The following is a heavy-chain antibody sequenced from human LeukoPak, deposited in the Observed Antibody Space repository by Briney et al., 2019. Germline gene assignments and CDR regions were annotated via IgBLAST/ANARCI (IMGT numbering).Heavy chain of an antibody. V-gene: IGHV3-74*01. D-gene: IGHD4-11*01. CDR1: GFTFSSYW. J-gene: IGHJ3*02. Sequence: PGGSLRLSCAASGFTFSSYWMHWVRQAPGKGLVWVSRINGDGSSTSYADSVKGRFTISRDNAKNTLYLQMNSLRAEDTAVYYCARVTTGAFDIWGQGTMVTVSS. CDR3: ARVTTGAFDI. CDR2: INGDGSST.